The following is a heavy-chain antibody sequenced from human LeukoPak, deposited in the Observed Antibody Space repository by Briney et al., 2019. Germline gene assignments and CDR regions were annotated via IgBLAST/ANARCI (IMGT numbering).Heavy chain of an antibody. D-gene: IGHD5-12*01. CDR3: VRDGGVSGYDLLDY. CDR2: ITQDGSEE. Sequence: GGSLRLSCAASGFTFSNYWMTWVRQAPGKGLEWVAHITQDGSEEHYMDSAKARFTISRDNAKNSLSLQMNSMRAEDTAVYYCVRDGGVSGYDLLDYWGQGTLVTVSS. V-gene: IGHV3-7*01. J-gene: IGHJ4*02. CDR1: GFTFSNYW.